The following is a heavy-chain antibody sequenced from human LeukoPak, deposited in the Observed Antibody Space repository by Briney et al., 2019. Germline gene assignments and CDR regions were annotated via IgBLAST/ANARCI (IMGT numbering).Heavy chain of an antibody. D-gene: IGHD5-24*01. CDR3: AKPPYGRDVYNYFDY. Sequence: GGSLRLSCAGSEFTFRIYAMSWVRQAPGKGLGWVSAISGSGGSTYYADSVKGRFTISRDNSKNTLYLQMNSLRVEDTAVYYCAKPPYGRDVYNYFDYWGQGTPVTVSS. CDR2: ISGSGGST. V-gene: IGHV3-23*01. CDR1: EFTFRIYA. J-gene: IGHJ4*02.